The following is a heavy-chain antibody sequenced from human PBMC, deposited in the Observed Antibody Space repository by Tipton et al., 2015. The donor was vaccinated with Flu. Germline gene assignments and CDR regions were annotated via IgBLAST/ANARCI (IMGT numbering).Heavy chain of an antibody. CDR3: VRKGFGDY. CDR1: GFTFSDYW. D-gene: IGHD3-10*01. Sequence: SLRLSCAASGFTFSDYWMAWVRQAPGKGLEWVANIKQDGSERYYVDSVKGRFTISRDNAKNSLFLQMNSLRAEDTAVYYCVRKGFGDYWGQGILVIVSS. CDR2: IKQDGSER. J-gene: IGHJ4*02. V-gene: IGHV3-7*01.